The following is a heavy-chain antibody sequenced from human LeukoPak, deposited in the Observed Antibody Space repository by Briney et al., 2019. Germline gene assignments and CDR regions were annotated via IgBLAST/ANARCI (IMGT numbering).Heavy chain of an antibody. Sequence: ASVKVSCKASGYPFSDYYIHWIRQASGQGLESMGWINPKNGDTKYAQRSQGRLTITMDTSIDTVYMELRSLRYDDTAVYYCARLSALWGQGTLVTVSS. V-gene: IGHV1-2*02. CDR1: GYPFSDYY. CDR2: INPKNGDT. CDR3: ARLSAL. J-gene: IGHJ4*02.